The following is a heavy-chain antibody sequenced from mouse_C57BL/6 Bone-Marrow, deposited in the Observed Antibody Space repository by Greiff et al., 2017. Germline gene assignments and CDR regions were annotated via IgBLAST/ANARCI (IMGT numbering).Heavy chain of an antibody. D-gene: IGHD1-1*01. Sequence: EVKVVESGGGLVKPGGSLKLSCAASGFTFSSYAMSWVRQTPEKRLEWVATISDGGSYTYYPDNVKGRFTISRDNAKNNLYLQMSHLKSEDTAMYYCEREGLITTPFDYWGKGTTLTVSS. V-gene: IGHV5-4*01. CDR3: EREGLITTPFDY. CDR1: GFTFSSYA. CDR2: ISDGGSYT. J-gene: IGHJ2*01.